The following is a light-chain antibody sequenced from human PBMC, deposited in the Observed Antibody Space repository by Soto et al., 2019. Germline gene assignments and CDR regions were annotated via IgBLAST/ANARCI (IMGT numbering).Light chain of an antibody. CDR2: SNN. J-gene: IGLJ3*02. CDR1: SSNIGRNT. CDR3: AAWDDSLNGGV. V-gene: IGLV1-44*01. Sequence: QSVLTQSPSASGTPGQRVSISCSGSSSNIGRNTVDWYQQLPGTAPKLLIYSNNQRPSGVPDRFSGSKSGTSASLAISGLQSDDEADYYCAAWDDSLNGGVFGGGTKLTVL.